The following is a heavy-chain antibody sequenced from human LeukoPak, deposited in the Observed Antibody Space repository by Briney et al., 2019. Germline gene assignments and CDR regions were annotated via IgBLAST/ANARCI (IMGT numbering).Heavy chain of an antibody. J-gene: IGHJ1*01. Sequence: SETLSLTCAVYGGSYGGYYWSGIRQPPGKGREGIGEISDSGSSNYIPSLKSRVTISVDRSKNQFSLWLSSVTAADTAMYYCARHSMYSKSSGYNLWGQGTLVTVSS. CDR1: GGSYGGYY. CDR2: ISDSGSS. D-gene: IGHD6-19*01. CDR3: ARHSMYSKSSGYNL. V-gene: IGHV4-34*01.